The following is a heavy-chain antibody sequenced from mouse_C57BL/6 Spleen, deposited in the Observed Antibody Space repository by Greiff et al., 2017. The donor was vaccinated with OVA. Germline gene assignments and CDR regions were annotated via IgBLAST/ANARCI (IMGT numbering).Heavy chain of an antibody. V-gene: IGHV2-5*01. D-gene: IGHD1-2*01. J-gene: IGHJ4*01. CDR2: IWRGGST. CDR3: AKNHLDYYGHYYAMDY. CDR1: GFSLTSYG. Sequence: QVQLKESGPGLVQPSQSLSITCTVSGFSLTSYGVHWVRQSPGKGLEWLGVIWRGGSTDYNAAFMSRLSITKDNSKSQVFFKMNSLQADDTAIYYCAKNHLDYYGHYYAMDYWGQGTSVTVSS.